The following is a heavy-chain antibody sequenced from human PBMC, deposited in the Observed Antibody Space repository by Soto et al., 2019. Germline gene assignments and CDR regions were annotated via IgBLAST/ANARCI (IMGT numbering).Heavy chain of an antibody. D-gene: IGHD1-20*01. CDR2: IYYSGST. V-gene: IGHV4-31*03. J-gene: IGHJ4*02. Sequence: SETLSLTCTVSGGSISSCGYYWSWIRQHPGKGLEWIGYIYYSGSTYYNPSLKSRVTISVDTSKNQFSLKLSSVTAADTAVYYCARFITGTGSDYWGQGTLVTVSS. CDR1: GGSISSCGYY. CDR3: ARFITGTGSDY.